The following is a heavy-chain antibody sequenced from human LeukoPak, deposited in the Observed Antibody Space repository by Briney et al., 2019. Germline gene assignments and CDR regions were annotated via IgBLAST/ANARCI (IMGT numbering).Heavy chain of an antibody. CDR2: IYHSGST. D-gene: IGHD6-19*01. CDR1: GYSISSGYY. V-gene: IGHV4-38-2*01. CDR3: ARGSKQWLLPDAFDI. Sequence: KPSETLSLTCAVSGYSISSGYYWGWIRHPPGKGLEWFGSIYHSGSTSYNPSLKSRVTISVDTSKNQFSLKLSSVTAADTAVYYCARGSKQWLLPDAFDIWGQGTMVTVSS. J-gene: IGHJ3*02.